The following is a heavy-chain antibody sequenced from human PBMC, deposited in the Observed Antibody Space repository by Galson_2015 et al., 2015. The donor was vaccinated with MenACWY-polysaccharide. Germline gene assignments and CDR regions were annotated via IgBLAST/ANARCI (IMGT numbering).Heavy chain of an antibody. CDR1: GFTFSSYW. D-gene: IGHD1/OR15-1a*01. CDR2: INSDGSSS. V-gene: IGHV3-74*01. J-gene: IGHJ3*02. Sequence: SLRLSCAASGFTFSSYWMHWVRQAPGKGLVWVSRINSDGSSSSYADSVKGRFTISRDNAKNTLYLYMSSLRAEDTAVFYCARDWGTNYDAFDIWGQGTMVTVSS. CDR3: ARDWGTNYDAFDI.